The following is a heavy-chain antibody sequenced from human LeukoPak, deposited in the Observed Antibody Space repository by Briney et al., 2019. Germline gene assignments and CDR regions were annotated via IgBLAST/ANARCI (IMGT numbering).Heavy chain of an antibody. V-gene: IGHV1-69*04. J-gene: IGHJ4*02. D-gene: IGHD6-6*01. CDR3: ARGPSSIATRQDY. CDR2: IIPILGIA. Sequence: ASVKVSCKASGGTFSSYAISWVRQAPGQGLEWMGRIIPILGIANYAQKFQGRVTITADKSTSTAYMELRSLRSDDTAMYYCARGPSSIATRQDYWGQGTLVTVSS. CDR1: GGTFSSYA.